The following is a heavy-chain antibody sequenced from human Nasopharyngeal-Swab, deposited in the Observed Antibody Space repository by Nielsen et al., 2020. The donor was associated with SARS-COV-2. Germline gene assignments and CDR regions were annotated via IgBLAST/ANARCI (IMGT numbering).Heavy chain of an antibody. J-gene: IGHJ6*02. CDR1: GGSISSSSYY. CDR2: IKQDGSEK. V-gene: IGHV3-7*01. CDR3: ARDGTAAGGDYYYYYGMDV. D-gene: IGHD6-13*01. Sequence: ETLSLTCTVSGGSISSSSYYWGWVRQAPGKGLEWVANIKQDGSEKYYVDSVKGRFTISRDNAKNSLYLQMNSLRAEDTAVYYCARDGTAAGGDYYYYYGMDVWGQGTTVTVSS.